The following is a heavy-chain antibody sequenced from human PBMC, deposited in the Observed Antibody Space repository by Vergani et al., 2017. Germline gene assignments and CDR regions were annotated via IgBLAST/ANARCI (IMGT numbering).Heavy chain of an antibody. Sequence: EVQLVESGGGIVKPGGSLRLSCVASGFSFRNAWMNWVRRTPGKGLEWVGRIKSTFDSGTTDYAAAVKGRFTISRDDSKNTLFLQMNGLKTEYIGVYYCTTDPRYCGDCSCYLLRDHHYYGMDVWGQGTTVTVSS. D-gene: IGHD2-21*01. CDR2: IKSTFDSGTT. V-gene: IGHV3-15*07. CDR1: GFSFRNAW. J-gene: IGHJ6*02. CDR3: TTDPRYCGDCSCYLLRDHHYYGMDV.